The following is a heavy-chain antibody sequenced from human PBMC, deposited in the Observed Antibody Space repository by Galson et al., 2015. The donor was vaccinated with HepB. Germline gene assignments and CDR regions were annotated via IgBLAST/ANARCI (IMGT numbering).Heavy chain of an antibody. CDR3: TTAPLITMVRGVIRDFDY. Sequence: SLRLSCAASGFTFSNAWMNWVRQAPGKGLEWVGRIKSRTDGGTTDYAAPVKGRFIISRDESKHTVYLQMNSLKTEDTAVYYCTTAPLITMVRGVIRDFDYWGQGTLVTVSS. V-gene: IGHV3-15*07. CDR1: GFTFSNAW. J-gene: IGHJ4*02. D-gene: IGHD3-10*01. CDR2: IKSRTDGGTT.